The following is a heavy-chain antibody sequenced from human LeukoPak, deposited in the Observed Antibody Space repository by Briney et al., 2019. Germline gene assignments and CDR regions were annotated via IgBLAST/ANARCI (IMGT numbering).Heavy chain of an antibody. V-gene: IGHV3-11*01. CDR1: GFTVSSNY. Sequence: PGGSLRLSCAASGFTVSSNYMSWIRQAPGKGLEWVSYISSSGSTIYYADSVKGRFTISRDNAKNSLYLQMNSLRAEDTAVYYCARDTFLWFGELGYAFDIWGQGTMVTVSS. CDR2: ISSSGSTI. J-gene: IGHJ3*02. CDR3: ARDTFLWFGELGYAFDI. D-gene: IGHD3-10*01.